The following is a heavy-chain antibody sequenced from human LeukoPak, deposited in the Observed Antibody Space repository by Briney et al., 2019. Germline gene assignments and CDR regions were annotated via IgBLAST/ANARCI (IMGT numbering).Heavy chain of an antibody. V-gene: IGHV1-18*01. J-gene: IGHJ3*02. CDR1: GYTFTSYG. CDR3: ASLGIVGAARARAFDI. D-gene: IGHD1-26*01. Sequence: ASAKVSCKASGYTFTSYGISWVRQAPGQGLEWMGWISAYNGNTNYAQKLQGRVTMTTDTSTSTAYMELRSLRSDDTAVYYCASLGIVGAARARAFDIWGQGTMVTVSS. CDR2: ISAYNGNT.